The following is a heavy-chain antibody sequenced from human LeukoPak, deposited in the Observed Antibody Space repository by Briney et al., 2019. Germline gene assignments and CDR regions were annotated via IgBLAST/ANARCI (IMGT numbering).Heavy chain of an antibody. V-gene: IGHV4-38-2*02. D-gene: IGHD3-22*01. Sequence: SETLSLTCTVSGYSISSGYYWGWIRQPPGKGLEWIGSIYHSGSTYYNPSLKSRVTISVDTSKNQFSLQLNSVTPEDTAVYYCARVGSGYYFETFDYWGQGTLVTVSS. CDR1: GYSISSGYY. J-gene: IGHJ4*02. CDR2: IYHSGST. CDR3: ARVGSGYYFETFDY.